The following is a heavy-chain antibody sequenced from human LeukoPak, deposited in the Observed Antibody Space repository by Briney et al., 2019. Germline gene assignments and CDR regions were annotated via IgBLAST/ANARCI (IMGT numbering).Heavy chain of an antibody. J-gene: IGHJ4*02. CDR3: ARDRPTPDY. Sequence: PGGSLRLSCAASGFTFSNYEMNWVRQAPGKGLEWISYISSSGNTIYYADSVKGRFTISRDDAKNSLYLQMNSLRADDTAVYYCARDRPTPDYWGQGTLVTVSS. CDR2: ISSSGNTI. CDR1: GFTFSNYE. V-gene: IGHV3-48*03.